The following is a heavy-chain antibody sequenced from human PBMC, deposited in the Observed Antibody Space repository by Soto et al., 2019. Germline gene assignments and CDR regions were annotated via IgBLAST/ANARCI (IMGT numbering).Heavy chain of an antibody. D-gene: IGHD2-2*01. V-gene: IGHV3-23*01. CDR3: AKRSLTPAAMKSPFDY. CDR2: ISGGGDST. J-gene: IGHJ4*02. CDR1: GFTFSNYA. Sequence: DVQLLESGGGLVQPGGSLRLFCAASGFTFSNYAMSWVRQAPGKGLEWVSTISGGGDSTYYADSVKGRFTISRDNSKNTLYLQVNSLRAEDTAAYYCAKRSLTPAAMKSPFDYWGQGTLVTVSS.